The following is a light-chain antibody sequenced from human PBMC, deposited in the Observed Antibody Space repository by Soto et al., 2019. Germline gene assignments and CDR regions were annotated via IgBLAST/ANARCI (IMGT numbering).Light chain of an antibody. Sequence: IQMTQSPSSLSASVGDRVTITLRASQGVSNWLAWYQQKPGKAPKLLIYAASSVQSGVPARLSGSGSATFFTLTIHNLQPDDFATYFCQQTHSITPTFGPGTKVDIK. CDR3: QQTHSITPT. J-gene: IGKJ2*01. CDR2: AAS. CDR1: QGVSNW. V-gene: IGKV1-12*01.